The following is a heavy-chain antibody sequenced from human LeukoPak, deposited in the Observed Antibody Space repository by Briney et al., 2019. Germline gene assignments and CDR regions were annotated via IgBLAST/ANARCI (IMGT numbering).Heavy chain of an antibody. J-gene: IGHJ6*03. D-gene: IGHD3-10*01. Sequence: ASVKVSCKASGYTFTSYGISWVRQAPGQGLEWMGWISAYNGNTNYAQKLQGRVTMTTDTSTSTAYMELRSLRSDDTAVYYCARGALWFGELSPHMDVWGKGTTVTVSS. CDR2: ISAYNGNT. CDR1: GYTFTSYG. V-gene: IGHV1-18*01. CDR3: ARGALWFGELSPHMDV.